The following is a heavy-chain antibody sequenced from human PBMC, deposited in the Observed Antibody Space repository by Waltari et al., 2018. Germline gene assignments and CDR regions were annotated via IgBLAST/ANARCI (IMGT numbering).Heavy chain of an antibody. CDR2: IYYSGST. CDR1: GGSISSYY. D-gene: IGHD3-22*01. V-gene: IGHV4-59*01. CDR3: ARDKGTYYYDSSGYAFDI. J-gene: IGHJ3*02. Sequence: QVQLQESGPGLVKPSETLSLTCTVSGGSISSYYWSWIRQPPGKGLEWIGYIYYSGSTNYNPSLKSRVTISVDTSKNQFSLKLRSVTAADTAVYYCARDKGTYYYDSSGYAFDIWGQGTMVTVSS.